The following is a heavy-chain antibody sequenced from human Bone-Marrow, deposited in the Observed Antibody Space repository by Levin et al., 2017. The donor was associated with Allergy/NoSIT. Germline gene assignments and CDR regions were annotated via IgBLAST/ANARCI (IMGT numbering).Heavy chain of an antibody. Sequence: ASVKVSCRAFGYTLTGNYMNWVRQAPGLGLEWMGWINPISGGTKLAQKFQGRVTMTRDTSTDTAYMELTSLTSDDTAVYYCARARCTTSCSVDFWGQGTLVTVSS. CDR2: INPISGGT. D-gene: IGHD2-2*01. V-gene: IGHV1-2*02. J-gene: IGHJ4*02. CDR3: ARARCTTSCSVDF. CDR1: GYTLTGNY.